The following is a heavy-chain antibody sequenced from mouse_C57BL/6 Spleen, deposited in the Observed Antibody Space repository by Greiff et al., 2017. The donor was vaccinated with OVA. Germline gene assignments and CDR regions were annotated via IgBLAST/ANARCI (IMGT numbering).Heavy chain of an antibody. CDR2: INPGSGGT. J-gene: IGHJ2*01. CDR3: ARGSFDY. CDR1: GYAFTNYL. V-gene: IGHV1-54*01. Sequence: VQLQESGAELVRPGTSVKVSCKASGYAFTNYLIAWVKQRPGQGLEWIGVINPGSGGTNYNEKFKGKATLTAEKSASTAYMQLSSRTSEDYAVYFFARGSFDYWGQGTTLTVSS.